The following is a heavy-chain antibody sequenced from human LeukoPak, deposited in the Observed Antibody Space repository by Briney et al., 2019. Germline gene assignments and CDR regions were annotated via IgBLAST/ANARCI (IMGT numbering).Heavy chain of an antibody. D-gene: IGHD2-2*01. CDR2: IYYSGST. J-gene: IGHJ3*02. CDR1: GESISGFY. CDR3: ARDGGYCGSTRCQASDGFDI. Sequence: SETLSLTCAVSGESISGFYWNWIRQPPGKGLEWIGYIYYSGSTNYNPSLKSRVTISIDTSKNQFSLKLSSVTAADTAVYYCARDGGYCGSTRCQASDGFDIWGQGTMVTVSS. V-gene: IGHV4-59*01.